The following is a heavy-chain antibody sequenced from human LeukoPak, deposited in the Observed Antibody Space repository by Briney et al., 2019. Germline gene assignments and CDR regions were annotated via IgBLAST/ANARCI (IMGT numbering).Heavy chain of an antibody. V-gene: IGHV3-7*01. Sequence: GSLRLSCVASGFTFFSSWMSWVRQAPGKGLEWVANIKQGGGEKYYVDSVKGRFTISRDNAKNSLYLQMDSLRAEDTAVYYCARTPWSVAARPGMVDCWGQGTLVTVSS. CDR2: IKQGGGEK. J-gene: IGHJ4*02. CDR3: ARTPWSVAARPGMVDC. D-gene: IGHD6-6*01. CDR1: GFTFFSSW.